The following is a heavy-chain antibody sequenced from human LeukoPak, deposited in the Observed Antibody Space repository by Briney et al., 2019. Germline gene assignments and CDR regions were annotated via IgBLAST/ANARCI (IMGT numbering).Heavy chain of an antibody. Sequence: GGSLRLSCAASGFTFDDYAMHWVRQAPRKGVEWVSGISWNSGSIGYADSVKGRFTISRDNAKNSLYLQMNSLRAEDMALYYCAKESAIGYFDYWGQGTLVTVSS. CDR2: ISWNSGSI. CDR1: GFTFDDYA. D-gene: IGHD2-2*02. V-gene: IGHV3-9*03. CDR3: AKESAIGYFDY. J-gene: IGHJ4*02.